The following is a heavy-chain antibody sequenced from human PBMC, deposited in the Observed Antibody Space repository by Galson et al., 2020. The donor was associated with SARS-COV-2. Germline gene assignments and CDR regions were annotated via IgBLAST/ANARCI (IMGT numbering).Heavy chain of an antibody. D-gene: IGHD2-21*02. V-gene: IGHV3-7*01. CDR3: ARAQYWGGDCYHPHGYFYL. J-gene: IGHJ2*01. Sequence: GGSLRPSCAASGLTFTPYWMSWVPKAPGKGLEWVASIKQDGSEQYYVDSVKGRFSISRDNARNSLYLQMDSLRAEDLAVYFCARAQYWGGDCYHPHGYFYLWGSGTLVTVSS. CDR1: GLTFTPYW. CDR2: IKQDGSEQ.